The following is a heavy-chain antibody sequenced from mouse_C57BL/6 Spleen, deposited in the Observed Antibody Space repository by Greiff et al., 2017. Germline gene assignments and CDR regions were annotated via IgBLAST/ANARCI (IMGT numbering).Heavy chain of an antibody. CDR1: GFTFSSYG. J-gene: IGHJ4*01. D-gene: IGHD1-1*01. Sequence: DVKLVESGGDLVKPGGSLKLSCAASGFTFSSYGMSWVRQTPDKRLEWVATISSGGSYTYYPDSVKGRFTISRDNAKNTLYLQMSSLKSEDTAMYYCARQFYYYGSSYGAMDYWGQGTSVTVSS. V-gene: IGHV5-6*02. CDR3: ARQFYYYGSSYGAMDY. CDR2: ISSGGSYT.